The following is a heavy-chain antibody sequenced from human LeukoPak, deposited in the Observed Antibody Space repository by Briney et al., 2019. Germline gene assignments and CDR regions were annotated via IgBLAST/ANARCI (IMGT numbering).Heavy chain of an antibody. CDR1: GFTFDDYA. CDR3: ASGYSYGSADY. Sequence: PGRSLRLSCAASGFTFDDYAMHWVRQAPGKGLEWVSGISWNSGSIGYADSVKGRFTIPRDNAKNSLYLQMNSLRAEDTALYYCASGYSYGSADYWGQGTLVTVSS. D-gene: IGHD5-18*01. J-gene: IGHJ4*02. CDR2: ISWNSGSI. V-gene: IGHV3-9*01.